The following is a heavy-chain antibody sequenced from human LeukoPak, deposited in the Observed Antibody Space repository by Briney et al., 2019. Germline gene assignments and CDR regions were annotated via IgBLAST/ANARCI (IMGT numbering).Heavy chain of an antibody. CDR2: IIPILGIA. CDR3: ARGVSGSTAYGMGIPAFDI. V-gene: IGHV1-69*04. Sequence: GASVKVSCKASGGTFSSYAISWVRQAPGQGLEWMGRIIPILGIANYAQKFQGRVTITADKSTSTAYMELSSLRSEDTAVYYCARGVSGSTAYGMGIPAFDIWGQGTMVTVSS. D-gene: IGHD3-10*01. J-gene: IGHJ3*02. CDR1: GGTFSSYA.